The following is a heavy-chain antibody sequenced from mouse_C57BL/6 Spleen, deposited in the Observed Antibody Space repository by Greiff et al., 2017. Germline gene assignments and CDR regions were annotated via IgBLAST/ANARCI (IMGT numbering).Heavy chain of an antibody. Sequence: VKLQQSGPGLVQPSQSLSITCTASGFSLTSYGVHWVRQSPGKGLEWLGVIWRGGSTDYNAAFMSRLSITKDNSKCQVFFKMNSLQADDTAIYYCAKGSLYYAMDYWGQGTSVTVSS. CDR2: IWRGGST. CDR3: AKGSLYYAMDY. CDR1: GFSLTSYG. V-gene: IGHV2-5*01. D-gene: IGHD6-1*01. J-gene: IGHJ4*01.